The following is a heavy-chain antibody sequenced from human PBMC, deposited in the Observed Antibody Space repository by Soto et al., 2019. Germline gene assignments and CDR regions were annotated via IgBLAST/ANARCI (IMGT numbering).Heavy chain of an antibody. D-gene: IGHD3-22*01. CDR2: IYYSGST. CDR3: ARDRGYDSSGYSPDAFDI. CDR1: CGSISSCDYY. Sequence: QVQLQESGPGLVKPSQTLSLTCTVSCGSISSCDYYWSWIRQHPGKGLEWFGYIYYSGSTYYNPSLKSRVTISVDTSQHQFSLKLSSVTAADPAVYYCARDRGYDSSGYSPDAFDIWGQGTMVTVSS. V-gene: IGHV4-30-4*01. J-gene: IGHJ3*02.